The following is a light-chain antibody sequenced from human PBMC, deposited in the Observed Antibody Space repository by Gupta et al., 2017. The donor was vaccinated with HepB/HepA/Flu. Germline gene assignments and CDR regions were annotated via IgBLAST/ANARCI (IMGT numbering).Light chain of an antibody. V-gene: IGLV2-14*03. Sequence: SALTQPASVSGSPGPSITISCTGSSSDVGGYNFVSWYQQHPGPAPKLFIYDVTNRPSGVSNRVSGSKSGNTASLTISGLQVGDEADYYCNSYTSSSTVLFGGGTRLTVL. CDR2: DVT. CDR3: NSYTSSSTVL. CDR1: SSDVGGYNF. J-gene: IGLJ3*02.